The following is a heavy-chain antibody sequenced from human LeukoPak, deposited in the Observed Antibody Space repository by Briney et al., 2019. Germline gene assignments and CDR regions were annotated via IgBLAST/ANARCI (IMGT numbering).Heavy chain of an antibody. D-gene: IGHD6-19*01. CDR3: ARRGSGWYMPNWFDP. V-gene: IGHV4-39*01. J-gene: IGHJ5*02. CDR2: IYYSGST. Sequence: SETLSLTCTVSGGSISSSSYYWGWIRQSPGKGLEWIGSIYYSGSTYYNPSLKSRITISVDTSKNQFSLKLSSVTAADTAVYYCARRGSGWYMPNWFDPWGQGTLVTVSS. CDR1: GGSISSSSYY.